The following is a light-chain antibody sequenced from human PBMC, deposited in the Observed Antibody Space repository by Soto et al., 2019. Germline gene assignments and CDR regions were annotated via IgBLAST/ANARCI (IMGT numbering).Light chain of an antibody. Sequence: SVLTQPRSVSGSPGQSLTISCTGTSSDVGGYSYVSWYQQHPGKAPKLVIYDVNKRPSGVPDRFSGSKSGNTASLTISGLQAEDEADYYCCSYAGSYIFVVFGGGTKLTVL. J-gene: IGLJ2*01. CDR1: SSDVGGYSY. V-gene: IGLV2-11*01. CDR2: DVN. CDR3: CSYAGSYIFVV.